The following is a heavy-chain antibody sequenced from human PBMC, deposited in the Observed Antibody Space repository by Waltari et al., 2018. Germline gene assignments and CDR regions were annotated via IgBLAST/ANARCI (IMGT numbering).Heavy chain of an antibody. CDR3: AGPYYYYGSGSPDYYYGMDV. Sequence: QVQLVQSGAGVEKPGSSVKVSCKASGGTFIRYDICWVRQAHGQGLEWMGWIIPIIGTTSYARKFQDRVAITADESTSTAYMELRSLRTEYTAVYYCAGPYYYYGSGSPDYYYGMDVWGQGTTVTVSS. CDR2: IIPIIGTT. CDR1: GGTFIRYD. V-gene: IGHV1-69*01. D-gene: IGHD3-10*01. J-gene: IGHJ6*02.